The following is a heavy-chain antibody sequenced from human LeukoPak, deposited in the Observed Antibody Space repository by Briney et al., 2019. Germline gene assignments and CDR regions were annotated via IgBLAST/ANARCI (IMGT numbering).Heavy chain of an antibody. Sequence: ASVKVSCKGSGYTFTGYYMHWLRQAPGQGLDWMGWINPNSGGPNYAQMFQGWVTMTRDTSTSTDYMALSRLRSDDTAVYYCARAIRLGYYFDYWGQGTLVTVSS. J-gene: IGHJ4*02. CDR3: ARAIRLGYYFDY. D-gene: IGHD3-16*01. CDR2: INPNSGGP. CDR1: GYTFTGYY. V-gene: IGHV1-2*04.